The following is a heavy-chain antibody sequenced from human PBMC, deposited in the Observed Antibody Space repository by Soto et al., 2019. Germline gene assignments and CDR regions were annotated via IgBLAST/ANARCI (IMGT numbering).Heavy chain of an antibody. CDR2: IYYSGST. D-gene: IGHD3-10*01. J-gene: IGHJ5*02. V-gene: IGHV4-59*01. CDR1: GGSISSYY. CDR3: ARGRFGPPPSNWFDP. Sequence: SETLSLTCTVSGGSISSYYWSWIRQPPGKGLEWIGYIYYSGSTNYNPSLKSRVTISVDTSKNQFSLKLSSVTAADTAVYYCARGRFGPPPSNWFDPSGQGTLVTVSS.